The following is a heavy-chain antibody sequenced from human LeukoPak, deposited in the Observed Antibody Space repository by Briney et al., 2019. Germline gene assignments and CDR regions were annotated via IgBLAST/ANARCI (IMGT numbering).Heavy chain of an antibody. CDR2: IIPILGIA. CDR1: GGTFSIYA. D-gene: IGHD3-22*01. Sequence: SVKVSCKASGGTFSIYAISWVRQAPGQGLEWMGRIIPILGIANYAQKFQGRVTITADKSTSTAYMELSSLRSEDTAVYYRAGEYDSSVYYDQPAGAFDIWGQGTMVTVSS. J-gene: IGHJ3*02. CDR3: AGEYDSSVYYDQPAGAFDI. V-gene: IGHV1-69*04.